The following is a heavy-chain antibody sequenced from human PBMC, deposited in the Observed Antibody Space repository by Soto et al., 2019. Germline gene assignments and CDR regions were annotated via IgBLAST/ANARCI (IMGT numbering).Heavy chain of an antibody. V-gene: IGHV1-18*01. D-gene: IGHD6-13*01. Sequence: QVQLVQSGAEVKQPGASVKVSCKASGYTFTSYGISWVRQAPGQGLEWMGWISAYNGKTNYAQKLQGRVTMTTDTSTSTAYMELRSLRSDDTAVYYCARVGDSSSWYPRTYYGMEVWGQGTTVTVSS. CDR1: GYTFTSYG. J-gene: IGHJ6*01. CDR3: ARVGDSSSWYPRTYYGMEV. CDR2: ISAYNGKT.